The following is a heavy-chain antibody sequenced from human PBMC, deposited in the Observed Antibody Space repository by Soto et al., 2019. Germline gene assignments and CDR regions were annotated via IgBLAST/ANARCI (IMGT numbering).Heavy chain of an antibody. CDR3: ARERRGSNTAFDY. V-gene: IGHV1-69*05. CDR2: IMPIFRTP. Sequence: SVKVSCKASGGTFSNSAISWVRQAPGQGLEWLGGIMPIFRTPDYARKFQGRVTVTRDTSTSIIYMELSSLRSEDTAVYYCARERRGSNTAFDYWGLGTLVTV. D-gene: IGHD1-1*01. CDR1: GGTFSNSA. J-gene: IGHJ4*02.